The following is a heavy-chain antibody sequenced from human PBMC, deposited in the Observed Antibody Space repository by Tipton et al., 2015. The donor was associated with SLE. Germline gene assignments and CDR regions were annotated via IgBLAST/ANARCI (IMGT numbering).Heavy chain of an antibody. V-gene: IGHV4-34*01. D-gene: IGHD1-20*01. CDR2: INHSGST. J-gene: IGHJ4*02. CDR1: GGSFSAYY. CDR3: ARQQRFNWYFDY. Sequence: TLSLTCAVYGGSFSAYYWSWIRQPPGEGLEGIGEINHSGSTNYNPSLKSRVTISVDRSKNQFSLKLNSVTAADTAMYYCARQQRFNWYFDYWGQGALVTVSS.